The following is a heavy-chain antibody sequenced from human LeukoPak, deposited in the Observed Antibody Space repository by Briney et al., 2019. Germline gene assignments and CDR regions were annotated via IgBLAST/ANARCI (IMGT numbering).Heavy chain of an antibody. V-gene: IGHV3-23*01. CDR3: AKDRTVGASYWYFDL. CDR2: ISGSGGST. Sequence: GGSLRLSCAASGFTFSSYAMSWVRQAPGKGLEWVSVISGSGGSTYYVDSVKGRFTISRDSSKNTLFLQMNTLRAEDTAIYYCAKDRTVGASYWYFDLWGRGTLVTVSS. CDR1: GFTFSSYA. J-gene: IGHJ2*01. D-gene: IGHD1-26*01.